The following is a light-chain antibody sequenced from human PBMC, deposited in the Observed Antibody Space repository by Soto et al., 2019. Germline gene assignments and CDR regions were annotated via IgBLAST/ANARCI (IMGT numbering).Light chain of an antibody. V-gene: IGKV1-5*02. CDR3: LQHNNYPWT. CDR2: DAS. J-gene: IGKJ1*01. CDR1: QSVSTR. Sequence: DIQMTQSPSSLSASVGDRVTIICRASQSVSTRLAWYQQKPGKAPKVLIYDASSWAGGVPSRFTGSGSGTEFTLTISGLQPEDFATYYCLQHNNYPWTFGQGTKVDIK.